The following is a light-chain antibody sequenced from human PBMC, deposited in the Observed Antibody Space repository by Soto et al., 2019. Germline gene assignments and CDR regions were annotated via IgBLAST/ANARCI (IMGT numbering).Light chain of an antibody. CDR2: EVT. J-gene: IGLJ1*01. CDR3: SSFTSRFTFV. Sequence: QSALTQPASGSGSPGQSIAISCTGTRSDVGAYNYVSWYQQHPGKAPKLMSSEVTNRPSGVSDRFSGSKSGNTASLNISGLQAEDEADYYCSSFTSRFTFVFGTGTKLTVL. CDR1: RSDVGAYNY. V-gene: IGLV2-14*01.